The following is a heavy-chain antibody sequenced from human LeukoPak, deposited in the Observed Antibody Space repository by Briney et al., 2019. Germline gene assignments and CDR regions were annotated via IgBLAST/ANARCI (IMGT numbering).Heavy chain of an antibody. D-gene: IGHD5-24*01. CDR3: ARGGQEGYNYPYFDS. CDR1: GASISSSSYY. CDR2: IHYTGST. J-gene: IGHJ4*02. V-gene: IGHV4-39*01. Sequence: SETLSLTCSVSGASISSSSYYWGWIRQPPGKGLEWIRSIHYTGSTYYNPSLKSRVTISVDTSKNQFSLKLSSVTAADTAVYYCARGGQEGYNYPYFDSWDQGTLVTVSS.